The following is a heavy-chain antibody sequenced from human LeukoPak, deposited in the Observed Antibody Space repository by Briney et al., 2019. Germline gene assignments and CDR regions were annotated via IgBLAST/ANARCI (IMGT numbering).Heavy chain of an antibody. Sequence: VKVSFKASGGNFSSYDIRWVRQGPGEGVEWMGRIMPIFGTAIYAQKFQGRVTIPTDESTSTAYMELSSLRSEDTALYYCAREYDSSGYYGPLGWNYWGQGTLVTVSS. CDR2: IMPIFGTA. V-gene: IGHV1-69*05. J-gene: IGHJ4*02. CDR3: AREYDSSGYYGPLGWNY. CDR1: GGNFSSYD. D-gene: IGHD3-22*01.